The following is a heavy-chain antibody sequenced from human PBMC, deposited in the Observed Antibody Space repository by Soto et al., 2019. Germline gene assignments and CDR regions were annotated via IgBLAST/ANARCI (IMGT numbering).Heavy chain of an antibody. V-gene: IGHV4-39*01. J-gene: IGHJ5*02. D-gene: IGHD1-7*01. CDR1: GGSISSSSYY. Sequence: SETRSLTCTVSGGSISSSSYYWGWIRQPPGKGLEWIGSIYYSGSTYYNPSLKSRVTISVDTSKNQFSLKLSSVTAADTAVYYCARRDLNWNWGWFDPWGQGTLVTVSS. CDR2: IYYSGST. CDR3: ARRDLNWNWGWFDP.